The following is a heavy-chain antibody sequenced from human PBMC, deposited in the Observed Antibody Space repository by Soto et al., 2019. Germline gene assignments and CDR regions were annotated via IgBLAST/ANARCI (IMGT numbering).Heavy chain of an antibody. V-gene: IGHV3-23*01. CDR1: GFFFSDYS. CDR3: ARSLGNTWNDHYFLY. Sequence: EVQLLESGGDLVQPGGSLRLSCAASGFFFSDYSMSWVRQAPGKGLEWVSGMSGSGGSTYYADSVKGRLTISRDNLKNTLYLQMNSLRGDDTAVYYCARSLGNTWNDHYFLYWGQGTLLTVSS. D-gene: IGHD1-1*01. J-gene: IGHJ4*02. CDR2: MSGSGGST.